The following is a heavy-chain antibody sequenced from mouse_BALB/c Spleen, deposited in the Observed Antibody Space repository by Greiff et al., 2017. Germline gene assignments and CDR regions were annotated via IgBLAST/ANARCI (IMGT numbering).Heavy chain of an antibody. D-gene: IGHD2-13*01. CDR3: ARHGDTGAMDY. V-gene: IGHV14-3*02. CDR2: IDPANGNT. Sequence: VQLQQSGAELVKPGASVKLSCTASGFNFKDTYMHWVKQRPEQGLEWIGRIDPANGNTKYDPKFQGKATITADTTSNTAYLQLSSLTSEDTAVYCGARHGDTGAMDYWGQGTSVTVSS. CDR1: GFNFKDTY. J-gene: IGHJ4*01.